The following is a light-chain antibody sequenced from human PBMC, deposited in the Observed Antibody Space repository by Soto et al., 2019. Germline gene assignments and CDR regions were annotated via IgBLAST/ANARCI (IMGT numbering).Light chain of an antibody. CDR1: QRITTY. V-gene: IGKV1-39*01. CDR3: QQTYSTPYP. Sequence: IQMTQSPSSLSASVGDRVTITCRASQRITTYLNWYQQKPGEAPKLLISTSGTLQRGVPSRFSRSGSGTDFTLTITALRPEDFATYFCQQTYSTPYPFGQGTKLEIK. CDR2: TSG. J-gene: IGKJ2*01.